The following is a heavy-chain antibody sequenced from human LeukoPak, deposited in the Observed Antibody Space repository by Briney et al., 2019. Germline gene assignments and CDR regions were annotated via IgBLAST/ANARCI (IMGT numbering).Heavy chain of an antibody. Sequence: SQTLSLTCTVSGGSISSGSYYWSWIRQPAGKGLEWIGRIYTSGSTNYNPSLKSRVTISVDTSKNQFSLKLSSVTAADTAVYYCARAPFWSGYHFYMDVWGKGTTVTVSS. V-gene: IGHV4-61*02. CDR1: GGSISSGSYY. CDR2: IYTSGST. J-gene: IGHJ6*03. D-gene: IGHD3-3*01. CDR3: ARAPFWSGYHFYMDV.